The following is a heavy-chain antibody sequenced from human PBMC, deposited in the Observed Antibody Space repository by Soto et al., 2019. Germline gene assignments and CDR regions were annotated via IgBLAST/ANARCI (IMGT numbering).Heavy chain of an antibody. D-gene: IGHD2-2*01. Sequence: SETLSLTCTVSGGSISSYYWSWIRQPPGKGLEWIGYIYYSGSTNYNPSLKSRVTISVDTSKNQFSLKLSSVTAADTAVYYCARGLTTRGGAHYFDYWGQGTLVTVSS. CDR1: GGSISSYY. CDR2: IYYSGST. CDR3: ARGLTTRGGAHYFDY. V-gene: IGHV4-59*01. J-gene: IGHJ4*02.